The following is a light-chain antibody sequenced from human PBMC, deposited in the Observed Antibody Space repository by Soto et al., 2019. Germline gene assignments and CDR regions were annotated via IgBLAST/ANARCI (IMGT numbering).Light chain of an antibody. J-gene: IGLJ1*01. Sequence: QSALTQPASVSGSPGQSTTISCTGTSSDVGGYNYVSWYQQHPGKAPKLMIYDVSNRPSGVSDRFSGSKSGTTASLAICGLQSEDEADYYCAAWDDSLSENVFGSGTKVTVL. CDR3: AAWDDSLSENV. V-gene: IGLV2-14*01. CDR1: SSDVGGYNY. CDR2: DVS.